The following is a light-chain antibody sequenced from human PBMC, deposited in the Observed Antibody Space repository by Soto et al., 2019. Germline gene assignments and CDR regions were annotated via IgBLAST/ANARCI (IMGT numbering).Light chain of an antibody. J-gene: IGKJ1*01. CDR1: QSVTSSY. CDR2: GAS. CDR3: QHYGSSPRT. Sequence: EIVLTQSPATLSLSPGERVTLSCRASQSVTSSYLAWYQQRPGQAPRLLIYGASRRATGIPDRFSGSGSGTDFTLTISRLEPEDFAVYYCQHYGSSPRTFGQGTKVDIK. V-gene: IGKV3-20*01.